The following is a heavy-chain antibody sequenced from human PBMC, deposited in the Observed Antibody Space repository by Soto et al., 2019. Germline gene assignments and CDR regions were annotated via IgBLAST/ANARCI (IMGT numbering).Heavy chain of an antibody. Sequence: QVQLQQWGAGLLKPSETLSLTCAVYGGSFSGYYWSWIRQPPGKGLEWIGEINHRGSTNYNPSLKSRVTISVDTSKNQFSLKLSSVTGAATAVYYCARERREARGRVFDYWGKGTLVAVSS. CDR2: INHRGST. J-gene: IGHJ4*02. CDR3: ARERREARGRVFDY. CDR1: GGSFSGYY. D-gene: IGHD1-26*01. V-gene: IGHV4-34*01.